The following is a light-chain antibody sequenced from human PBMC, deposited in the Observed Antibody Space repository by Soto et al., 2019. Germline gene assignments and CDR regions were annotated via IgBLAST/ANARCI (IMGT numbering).Light chain of an antibody. CDR1: QRISSSS. CDR2: GAS. Sequence: EIVLTQSPATLSLSPGERATLSCRASQRISSSSLAWYQQKPGQAPRLLIYGASNRATGIPDRFSGSGSETDFTLTISGLEPEDFAVYYCQQRRSWQVTFGQGTRLEIK. V-gene: IGKV3D-20*02. J-gene: IGKJ5*01. CDR3: QQRRSWQVT.